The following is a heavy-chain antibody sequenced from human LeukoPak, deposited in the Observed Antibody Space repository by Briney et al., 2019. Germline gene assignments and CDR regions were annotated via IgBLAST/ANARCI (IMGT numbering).Heavy chain of an antibody. CDR1: GFTFSSYW. V-gene: IGHV3-7*05. Sequence: GGSLRLSCAASGFTFSSYWMTWVRQAPGKGLEWVANIKLDGSEKNYVDSVKGRFTISRDNAKNSLYLQMKSLGAEDAAVYYCARDYSSSGWPIGLWGQGTLVTVSS. CDR2: IKLDGSEK. D-gene: IGHD6-19*01. CDR3: ARDYSSSGWPIGL. J-gene: IGHJ4*02.